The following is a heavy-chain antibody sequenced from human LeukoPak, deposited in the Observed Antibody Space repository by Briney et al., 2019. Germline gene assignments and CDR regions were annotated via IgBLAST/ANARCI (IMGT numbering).Heavy chain of an antibody. CDR2: ISGSGGST. CDR3: AKEVGPIDDYGDYIFDY. CDR1: GFTFSSYA. D-gene: IGHD4-17*01. Sequence: GGSLRLSCAASGFTFSSYAMSWVRQAPGKGLEWVSAISGSGGSTYYADSVKGRFTISRDNSKNTLYLQMNSLRAEDTAVYYCAKEVGPIDDYGDYIFDYWGQGTLVTVSS. V-gene: IGHV3-23*01. J-gene: IGHJ4*02.